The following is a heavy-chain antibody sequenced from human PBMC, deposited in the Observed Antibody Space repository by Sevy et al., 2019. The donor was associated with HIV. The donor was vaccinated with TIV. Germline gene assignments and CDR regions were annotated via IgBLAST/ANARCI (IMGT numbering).Heavy chain of an antibody. D-gene: IGHD6-13*01. CDR2: ISYDGTKK. CDR3: AKDQPPGAAADYGMDV. J-gene: IGHJ6*02. CDR1: GFTFSSYG. Sequence: GGSLRLSCAASGFTFSSYGMHWVRQAPGKGLEWVAVISYDGTKKYYGDSGKGRFTISRDNSKNTLYLQMNSLRAEDTAVYYCAKDQPPGAAADYGMDVWGQGTTVTVSS. V-gene: IGHV3-30*18.